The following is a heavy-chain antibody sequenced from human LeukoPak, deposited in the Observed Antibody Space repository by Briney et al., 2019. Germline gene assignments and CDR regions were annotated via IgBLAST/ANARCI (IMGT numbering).Heavy chain of an antibody. CDR3: ARLPLRSIAVGYYGMDV. Sequence: SVQVSCKASGGTFSSYAISWVRQAPGQGLEWMGGIIPIFGTANYAQKFQGRVTITADESTSTACMELSSLRSEDTAVYYCARLPLRSIAVGYYGMDVWGQGTTVTVSS. D-gene: IGHD6-6*01. V-gene: IGHV1-69*13. J-gene: IGHJ6*02. CDR1: GGTFSSYA. CDR2: IIPIFGTA.